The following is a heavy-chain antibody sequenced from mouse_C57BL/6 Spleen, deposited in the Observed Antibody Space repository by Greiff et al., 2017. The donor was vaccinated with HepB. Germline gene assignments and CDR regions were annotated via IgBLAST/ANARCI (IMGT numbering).Heavy chain of an antibody. CDR2: IYPGDGDT. CDR3: ALKGGTGSFAY. D-gene: IGHD4-1*01. J-gene: IGHJ3*01. V-gene: IGHV1-80*01. CDR1: GYAFSSYW. Sequence: QVHVKQSGAELVKPGASVKISCKASGYAFSSYWMNWVKQRPGKGLEWIGQIYPGDGDTNYNGKFKGKATLTADKSSSTAYMQLSSLTSEDSAVYFCALKGGTGSFAYWGQGTLVTVSA.